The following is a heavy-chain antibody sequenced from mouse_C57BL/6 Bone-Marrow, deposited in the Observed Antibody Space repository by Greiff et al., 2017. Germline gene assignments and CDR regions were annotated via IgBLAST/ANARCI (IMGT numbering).Heavy chain of an antibody. Sequence: EVKLQQSGPELVKPGASVKISCKASGYTFTDYYMNWVKQSHGKSLEWIGDINPNNGGTSYNQKFKGKATLTVDKSSSTAYMELRSLTSEDSAVYYCLIYYDYDSDYFDYWGQGTTLTVSS. V-gene: IGHV1-26*01. CDR1: GYTFTDYY. CDR2: INPNNGGT. CDR3: LIYYDYDSDYFDY. J-gene: IGHJ2*01. D-gene: IGHD2-4*01.